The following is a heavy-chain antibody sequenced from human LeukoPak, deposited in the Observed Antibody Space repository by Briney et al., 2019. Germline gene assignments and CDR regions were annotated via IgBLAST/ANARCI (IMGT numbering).Heavy chain of an antibody. J-gene: IGHJ4*02. D-gene: IGHD2-2*01. CDR2: IIPIFGTA. Sequence: GASVKVSCKASGGTFSSYAISWVRQAPGQGLEWMGRIIPIFGTANYAQKFQGRVTITTDESTSTAYMELSSLRSEDTAVYYCATDDLGYCSSTSCAHFDYWGQGTLVTVSS. V-gene: IGHV1-69*05. CDR3: ATDDLGYCSSTSCAHFDY. CDR1: GGTFSSYA.